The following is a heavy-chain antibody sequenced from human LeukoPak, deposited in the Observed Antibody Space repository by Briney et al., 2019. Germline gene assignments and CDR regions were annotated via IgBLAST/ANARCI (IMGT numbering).Heavy chain of an antibody. CDR2: IYSGGST. Sequence: PGGSLRLSCAASGFTVSSNCMSWVRQPPGKGLEWVSVIYSGGSTYYADSVKGRFTISRDNSKNTLYLQMNSLRAEDTAVYYCARDTYYGSGASYGMDVWGQGTTVTVSS. J-gene: IGHJ6*02. V-gene: IGHV3-66*01. CDR1: GFTVSSNC. CDR3: ARDTYYGSGASYGMDV. D-gene: IGHD3-10*01.